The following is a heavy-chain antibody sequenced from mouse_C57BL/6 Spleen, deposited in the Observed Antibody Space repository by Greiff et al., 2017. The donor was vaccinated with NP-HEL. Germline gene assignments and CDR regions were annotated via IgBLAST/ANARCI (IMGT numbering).Heavy chain of an antibody. V-gene: IGHV1-15*01. CDR1: GYTFTDYE. CDR2: IDPETGGT. Sequence: LQESGAELVRPGASVTLSCKASGYTFTDYEMHWVKQTPVHGLEWIGAIDPETGGTAYNQKFKGKAILTADKSSSTAYMELRSLTSEDSAVYYCTRGNYGNPGDYWGQGTSVTVSS. J-gene: IGHJ4*01. CDR3: TRGNYGNPGDY. D-gene: IGHD2-1*01.